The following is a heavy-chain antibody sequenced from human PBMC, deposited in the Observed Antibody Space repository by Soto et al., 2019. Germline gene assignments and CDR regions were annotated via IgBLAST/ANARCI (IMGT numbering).Heavy chain of an antibody. J-gene: IGHJ6*03. Sequence: PGGSLRLSCAASGFTFSNYAMTWVRQAPGKGLEWVSGISGSGGTTFYAGSVKGRFPISRDNSKNTLYLQMNSLRAEDTAVYYCALRYCSRTTCPPLNSYFYMDVWGKGTTVNVSS. CDR1: GFTFSNYA. D-gene: IGHD2-2*01. CDR2: ISGSGGTT. V-gene: IGHV3-23*01. CDR3: ALRYCSRTTCPPLNSYFYMDV.